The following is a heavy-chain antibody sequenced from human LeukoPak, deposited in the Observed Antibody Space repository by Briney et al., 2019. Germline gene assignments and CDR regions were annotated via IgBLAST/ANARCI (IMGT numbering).Heavy chain of an antibody. Sequence: TGGSLRLSCAASGFTFRNYGMQWVRQAPGKGLEWVAVVSYDGGTTFYADSVKGRFTISRDNSKNTLDLQMFSLRVEDTAVYYCARDTLGYYDSSGYYYGGQGTLVTVSS. J-gene: IGHJ4*02. D-gene: IGHD3-22*01. V-gene: IGHV3-30*03. CDR2: VSYDGGTT. CDR1: GFTFRNYG. CDR3: ARDTLGYYDSSGYYY.